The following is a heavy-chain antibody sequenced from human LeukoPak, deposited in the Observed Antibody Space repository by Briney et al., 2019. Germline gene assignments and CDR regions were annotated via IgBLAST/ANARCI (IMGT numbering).Heavy chain of an antibody. V-gene: IGHV4-39*01. D-gene: IGHD3-22*01. J-gene: IGHJ5*02. CDR1: GGSISSSSYY. CDR3: ARHAPGYSSGRFDP. CDR2: IYYSGST. Sequence: SETLSLTCTVSGGSISSSSYYWGWIRQPPGKGLEWIGSIYYSGSTYYNPSLKSRVTISVDTSKNQFSLKLSSVTAADTAVYYCARHAPGYSSGRFDPCGQGILVTVSS.